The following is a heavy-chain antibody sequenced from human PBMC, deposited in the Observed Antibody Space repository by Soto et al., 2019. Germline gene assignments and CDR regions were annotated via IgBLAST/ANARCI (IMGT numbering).Heavy chain of an antibody. CDR2: ISGTGGSA. J-gene: IGHJ4*02. Sequence: QPGGSLRLSCAASGFSFRNYPMSWVRQAPGKGLEWVSAISGTGGSAYYADSVKGRFTISRDNSKNTLYLQMNSLRADDTAVYYCARVYYDILTGYYAVGYYFDYWGQGTPVTVSS. CDR1: GFSFRNYP. D-gene: IGHD3-9*01. CDR3: ARVYYDILTGYYAVGYYFDY. V-gene: IGHV3-23*01.